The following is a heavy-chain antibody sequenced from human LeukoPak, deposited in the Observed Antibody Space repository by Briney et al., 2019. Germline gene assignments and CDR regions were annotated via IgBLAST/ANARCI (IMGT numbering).Heavy chain of an antibody. Sequence: ASVKVSCKASGGTFSSYAISWVRQAPGQGLEWMGGIIPIFGTANYAQKFQGRVTITADESTSTAYMELSSLRCEDTSVYYSTRSRHLGWNDAFDISGQGTMVSVSS. CDR2: IIPIFGTA. D-gene: IGHD1-1*01. J-gene: IGHJ3*02. CDR1: GGTFSSYA. CDR3: TRSRHLGWNDAFDI. V-gene: IGHV1-69*13.